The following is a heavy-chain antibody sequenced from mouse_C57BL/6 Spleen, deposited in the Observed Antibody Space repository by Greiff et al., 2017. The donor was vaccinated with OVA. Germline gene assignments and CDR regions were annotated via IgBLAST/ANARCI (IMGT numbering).Heavy chain of an antibody. D-gene: IGHD2-2*01. CDR3: AREGIYYGYSAWFAY. CDR1: GYAFSSYW. V-gene: IGHV1-80*01. CDR2: IYPGDGDT. J-gene: IGHJ3*01. Sequence: QVQLQQSGAELVKPGASVKISCKASGYAFSSYWMNWVKQRPGKGLEWIGQIYPGDGDTNYNGKFKGKATLTADKSSSTAYMQLSSLTSEDSAVYFCAREGIYYGYSAWFAYWGQGTLVTVSA.